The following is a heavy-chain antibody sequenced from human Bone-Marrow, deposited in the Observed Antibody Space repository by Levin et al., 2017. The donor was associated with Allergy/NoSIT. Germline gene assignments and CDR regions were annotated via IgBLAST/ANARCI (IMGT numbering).Heavy chain of an antibody. Sequence: GESLKISCTASGFTFSNYGLHWVRQAPGKGLEWVAVIRYDEGNKYYADSVKGRFTISRDNSKNTLYLQMNGLRVEDSAVYYCARDPSPYSNYVANWFDHWGQGTLVTVSS. V-gene: IGHV3-33*01. D-gene: IGHD4-11*01. CDR2: IRYDEGNK. CDR3: ARDPSPYSNYVANWFDH. CDR1: GFTFSNYG. J-gene: IGHJ5*02.